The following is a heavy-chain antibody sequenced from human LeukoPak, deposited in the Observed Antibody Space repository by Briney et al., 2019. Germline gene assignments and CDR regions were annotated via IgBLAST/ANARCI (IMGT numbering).Heavy chain of an antibody. CDR3: ARIHIIDDAFDI. J-gene: IGHJ3*02. Sequence: GGSLRLSCAASGFTFSSYNMNWVRQAPGKGLEGVSYISTSGSGIYYADSVKGRFTIARDNAGNSLYLQMISLRAEDTAVYYCARIHIIDDAFDIWGQGTMVTVSS. V-gene: IGHV3-48*04. CDR1: GFTFSSYN. D-gene: IGHD2/OR15-2a*01. CDR2: ISTSGSGI.